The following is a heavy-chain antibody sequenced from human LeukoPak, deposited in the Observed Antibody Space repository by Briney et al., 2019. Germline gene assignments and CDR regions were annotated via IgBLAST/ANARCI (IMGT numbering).Heavy chain of an antibody. Sequence: ASVKVSCKASGYTFTSYYMHWVRQAPGQGLEWMGIINPSGGSTSYAQKFQGRVTMTRDTSTSTVYMELSSLRSEDTAVYYCARETTVCTNGVCYEYDDAFDIWGQGTMVTVSS. CDR2: INPSGGST. J-gene: IGHJ3*02. CDR3: ARETTVCTNGVCYEYDDAFDI. V-gene: IGHV1-46*01. D-gene: IGHD2-8*01. CDR1: GYTFTSYY.